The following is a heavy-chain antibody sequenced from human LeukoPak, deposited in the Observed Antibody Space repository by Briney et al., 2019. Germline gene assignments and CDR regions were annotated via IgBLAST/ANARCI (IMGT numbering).Heavy chain of an antibody. V-gene: IGHV3-23*01. Sequence: GGSLRLSCAASGFTFSSSAMSWVRQAPGKGLEWVLATSGSGAATYYADSVKGRFTISRDNSKNLLYLQMNSLRAEDTAVYYCATKGDSTWYFDYWGQGTLVTVSS. CDR2: TSGSGAAT. J-gene: IGHJ4*02. CDR3: ATKGDSTWYFDY. CDR1: GFTFSSSA. D-gene: IGHD6-13*01.